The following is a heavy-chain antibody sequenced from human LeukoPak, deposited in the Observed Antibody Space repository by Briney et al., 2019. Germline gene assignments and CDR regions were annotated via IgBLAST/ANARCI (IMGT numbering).Heavy chain of an antibody. J-gene: IGHJ3*02. V-gene: IGHV3-21*04. CDR2: INNVGSHI. CDR3: ARDAGLSSGWFPDAFDI. Sequence: PGGSLRLSCAASGFTFSSSAMNWVRQAPGKGLEWVSSINNVGSHIYYADSVKGRFTISRDNSKNTLYLQMNSLRAEDTAVYYCARDAGLSSGWFPDAFDIWGQGTMVTVSS. CDR1: GFTFSSSA. D-gene: IGHD6-19*01.